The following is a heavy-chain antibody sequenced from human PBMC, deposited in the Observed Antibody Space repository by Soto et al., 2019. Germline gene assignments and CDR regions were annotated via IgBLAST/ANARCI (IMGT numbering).Heavy chain of an antibody. CDR2: IIPMFGTT. CDR1: GGTFVNYA. J-gene: IGHJ5*02. D-gene: IGHD1-7*01. Sequence: QVQLVQSGAEVKKPGSSVKVSCKASGGTFVNYAISWVRQAPGLGVELMGTIIPMFGTTKYAQKFQARVTITADESTRTAYMELRSLRSEDTAVYSRARVALSGTMLGGVDLWGQGTLVTVSS. V-gene: IGHV1-69*18. CDR3: ARVALSGTMLGGVDL.